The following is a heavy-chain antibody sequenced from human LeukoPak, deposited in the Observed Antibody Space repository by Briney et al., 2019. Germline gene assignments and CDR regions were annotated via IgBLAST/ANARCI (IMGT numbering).Heavy chain of an antibody. CDR1: GFTFSNYA. J-gene: IGHJ4*02. D-gene: IGHD2-8*01. V-gene: IGHV3-23*01. CDR3: AKSKSLYSTTAFDY. CDR2: IRSSGSST. Sequence: GGSPRLSCAASGFTFSNYAMSWVRPAPGKGLEWVSAIRSSGSSTYYADSVKGRFTISRDDSKNTMYLQMNSLRAEDTAIYYCAKSKSLYSTTAFDYWGQGSLVTVSS.